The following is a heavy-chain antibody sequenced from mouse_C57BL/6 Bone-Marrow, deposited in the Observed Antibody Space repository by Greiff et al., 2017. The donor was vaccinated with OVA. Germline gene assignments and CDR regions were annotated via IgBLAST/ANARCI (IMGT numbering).Heavy chain of an antibody. D-gene: IGHD6-5*01. J-gene: IGHJ4*01. V-gene: IGHV14-4*01. CDR3: TTPIYYGRDY. CDR2: IDPENGDT. CDR1: GFNIKDDY. Sequence: VHVKQSGAELVRPGASVKLSCTASGFNIKDDYMHWVKQRPEQGLEWIGWIDPENGDTEYASKFQGKATITADTSSNTAYLQLSSLTSEDTAVYYCTTPIYYGRDYWGQGTSVTVSS.